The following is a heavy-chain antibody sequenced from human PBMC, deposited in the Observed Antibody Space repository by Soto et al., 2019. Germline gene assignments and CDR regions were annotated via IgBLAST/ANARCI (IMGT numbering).Heavy chain of an antibody. V-gene: IGHV3-74*01. J-gene: IGHJ4*02. Sequence: EVQLVESGGGLVQPGGSLRLSCAASGFTFSSYWMHWVRQTPGKGLVWVSRINSDGSTTSYADSVKGRFTISRDNAKNTLFLQMNSLRAEDTAVYYCVRVAVTQYHFDYWGQGTLVTVSS. CDR2: INSDGSTT. CDR1: GFTFSSYW. CDR3: VRVAVTQYHFDY. D-gene: IGHD2-21*02.